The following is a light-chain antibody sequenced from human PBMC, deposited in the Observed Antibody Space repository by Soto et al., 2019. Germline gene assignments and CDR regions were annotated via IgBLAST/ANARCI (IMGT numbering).Light chain of an antibody. CDR2: AAD. CDR3: QQYGYSSLT. J-gene: IGKJ4*01. V-gene: IGKV3-20*01. CDR1: QSVASTY. Sequence: ETVLTQSPGTLSLSPGERATLSCRASQSVASTYLAWYQQKPGQAPRLLIYAADTRATGIPDRFSGSGSGTDFTLTISGLEAEDFAVYYCQQYGYSSLTFGGGTKL.